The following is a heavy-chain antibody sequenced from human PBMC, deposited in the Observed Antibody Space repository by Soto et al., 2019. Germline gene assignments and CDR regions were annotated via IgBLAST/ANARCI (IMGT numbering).Heavy chain of an antibody. Sequence: QLQLQESGPGLVKSSETLSLTCTLSGGSISSSSYYWGWIRQPPGKGLEWIGSLYYSASTYYNPSLRSRVTISADTSKNHLSLKLSSVTAADTAVYYCARHGPGGFRGGQYFDPWGHGTLVTVSS. J-gene: IGHJ5*02. CDR1: GGSISSSSYY. V-gene: IGHV4-39*01. CDR2: LYYSAST. D-gene: IGHD2-8*02. CDR3: ARHGPGGFRGGQYFDP.